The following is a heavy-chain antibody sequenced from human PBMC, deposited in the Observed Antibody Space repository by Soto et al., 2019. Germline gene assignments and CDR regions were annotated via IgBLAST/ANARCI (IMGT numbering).Heavy chain of an antibody. Sequence: QVQLVQSGAEVKKPGASVKVSGKASGYTFTSYDINWVRQTAGQGLEWMGWMSPKTANTGYAQKFQGRVTMTRSTSISTAYMELSSLTSEDTAVYYCTGGPPNWGFDSWGQGTPVTVSS. CDR2: MSPKTANT. J-gene: IGHJ5*01. D-gene: IGHD2-8*01. CDR3: TGGPPNWGFDS. V-gene: IGHV1-8*01. CDR1: GYTFTSYD.